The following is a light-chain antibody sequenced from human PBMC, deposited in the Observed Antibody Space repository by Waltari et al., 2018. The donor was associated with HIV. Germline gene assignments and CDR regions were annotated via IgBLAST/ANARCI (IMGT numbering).Light chain of an antibody. V-gene: IGLV2-14*03. CDR2: DVY. CDR1: SSDVGAYEY. Sequence: QSALTQPASVSGSPGQSITISCTGTSSDVGAYEYVSWYQQHPGKVPKLLIYDVYNRPSRISNRFSGSKSGKTASLTISGLQAEDEAAYYCASFTSGRLNVFGTGTKVTVL. J-gene: IGLJ1*01. CDR3: ASFTSGRLNV.